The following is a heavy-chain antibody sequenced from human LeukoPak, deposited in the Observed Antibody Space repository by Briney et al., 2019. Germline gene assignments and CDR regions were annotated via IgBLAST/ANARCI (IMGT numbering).Heavy chain of an antibody. J-gene: IGHJ4*02. CDR1: GFTFSSYG. CDR2: ISYDGSNK. Sequence: PGGSLRLSCAASGFTFSSYGMHWVRQAPGKGLEWVAAISYDGSNKYYEDSVKGRFTISRDNSKNTLYLQMNSLRAEDTAVYYCAKDGSGSYYGSSDYWGQGTLVTVSS. CDR3: AKDGSGSYYGSSDY. V-gene: IGHV3-30*18. D-gene: IGHD3-10*01.